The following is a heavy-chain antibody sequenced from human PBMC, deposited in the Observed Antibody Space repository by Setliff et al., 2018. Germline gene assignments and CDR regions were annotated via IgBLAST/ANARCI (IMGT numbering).Heavy chain of an antibody. J-gene: IGHJ4*02. CDR2: MNQDSTNK. CDR1: GFTFSSSW. V-gene: IGHV3-7*03. Sequence: PGESLKISCAASGFTFSSSWMIWVRQVPGKGLDWVANMNQDSTNKYHVDSVKGRFTISRDNAKNSLFLQMDSLRVEDTAVYYCARGLGKGTVDYWGQGTLVTVS. CDR3: ARGLGKGTVDY. D-gene: IGHD3-16*01.